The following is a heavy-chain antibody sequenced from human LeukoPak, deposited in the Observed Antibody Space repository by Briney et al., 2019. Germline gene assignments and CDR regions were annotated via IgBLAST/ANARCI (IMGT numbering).Heavy chain of an antibody. D-gene: IGHD3-22*01. CDR3: ASDFYYYDSSGYYYDFQH. J-gene: IGHJ1*01. CDR2: MNPNSGNT. V-gene: IGHV1-8*01. Sequence: ASVKVSCKASGYTFTSYDINWVRQATGQGLEWMGWMNPNSGNTGYAQKFQGRVTMTWNTSISTAYMELSSLRSEDTAVYYCASDFYYYDSSGYYYDFQHWGQGTLVTVSS. CDR1: GYTFTSYD.